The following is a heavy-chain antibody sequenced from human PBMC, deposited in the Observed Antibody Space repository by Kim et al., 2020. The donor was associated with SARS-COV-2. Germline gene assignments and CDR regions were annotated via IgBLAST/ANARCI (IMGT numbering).Heavy chain of an antibody. CDR2: ISSGSNII. CDR3: ARVEGLGS. J-gene: IGHJ5*02. V-gene: IGHV3-11*01. D-gene: IGHD1-1*01. CDR1: GFTFSDYY. Sequence: GSLRLSCVASGFTFSDYYMHWIRQPPGKGLEWLLYISSGSNIIYQADSVKGRFTISRDNAENSLYLHMSSLRVEDTAVYYCARVEGLGSWGQGTLVTVSS.